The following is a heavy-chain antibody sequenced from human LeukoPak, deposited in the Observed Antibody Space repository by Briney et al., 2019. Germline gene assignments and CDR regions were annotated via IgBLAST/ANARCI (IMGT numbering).Heavy chain of an antibody. CDR1: GFTFSSSA. Sequence: TGGSLRLSCAASGFTFSSSAMHWVRQAPGKGLEWVAVISYDESNKYYADSVKGRFTISRDNSKNTLYLQMNSLRAEDTAVYYCTTGGVLRFLEWPEYYFDYWGQGTLVTVSS. CDR2: ISYDESNK. V-gene: IGHV3-30*03. D-gene: IGHD3-3*01. CDR3: TTGGVLRFLEWPEYYFDY. J-gene: IGHJ4*02.